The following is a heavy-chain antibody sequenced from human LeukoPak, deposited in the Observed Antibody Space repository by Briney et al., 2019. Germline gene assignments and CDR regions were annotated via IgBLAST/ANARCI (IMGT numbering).Heavy chain of an antibody. V-gene: IGHV3-64D*09. D-gene: IGHD3-22*01. CDR2: ISSNGGST. CDR1: GVTFSSYA. Sequence: GGSLRLSCSASGVTFSSYAMHWVRQAPGKGLEYVSAISSNGGSTYYADSVKGRFTISRDNSKNTLYLQMSSLRAEDTAVYYCVKDFYDSSGREDYWGQGTLVTVSS. CDR3: VKDFYDSSGREDY. J-gene: IGHJ4*02.